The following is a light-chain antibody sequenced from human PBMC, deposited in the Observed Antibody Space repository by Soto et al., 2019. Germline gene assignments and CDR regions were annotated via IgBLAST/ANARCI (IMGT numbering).Light chain of an antibody. CDR1: QSVSNSY. Sequence: EIVLTQSPGTLSLSPGERATLSCRASQSVSNSYLAWYQQKPGQAPRLLIYGASSRATGIPDRFSGSGSGTDLSLPLSRLQPEDVAVYYCQQYGSSPMYTFGQGTKLEIK. CDR3: QQYGSSPMYT. CDR2: GAS. V-gene: IGKV3-20*01. J-gene: IGKJ2*01.